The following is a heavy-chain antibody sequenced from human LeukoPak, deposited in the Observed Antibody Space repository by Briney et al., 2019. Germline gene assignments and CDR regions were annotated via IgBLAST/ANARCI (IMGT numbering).Heavy chain of an antibody. CDR3: ARRNRYCSGGSCYLTKTEFDY. CDR2: IYYSGST. Sequence: KSSETLSLTCTVSGGSISSSGFYWGWIRQPPGKGLEWIGSIYYSGSTYYNPSLKSRVTISVDTSKNQFSLKLSSVTAADTAVYYCARRNRYCSGGSCYLTKTEFDYWGQGTLVTVSS. CDR1: GGSISSSGFY. J-gene: IGHJ4*02. V-gene: IGHV4-39*01. D-gene: IGHD2-15*01.